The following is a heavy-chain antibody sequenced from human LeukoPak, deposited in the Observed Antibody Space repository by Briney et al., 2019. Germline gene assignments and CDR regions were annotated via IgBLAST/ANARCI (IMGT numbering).Heavy chain of an antibody. CDR2: INHSGST. CDR3: ARGREYSSSSGGSDY. J-gene: IGHJ4*02. Sequence: SETLSLTCAVYGGSFSGYYWSWIRQPPGEGLEWIGEINHSGSTNYNPSLKSRVTISVDTSKNQFSLKLSSVTAADTAVYYCARGREYSSSSGGSDYWGQGTLVTVSS. CDR1: GGSFSGYY. V-gene: IGHV4-34*01. D-gene: IGHD6-6*01.